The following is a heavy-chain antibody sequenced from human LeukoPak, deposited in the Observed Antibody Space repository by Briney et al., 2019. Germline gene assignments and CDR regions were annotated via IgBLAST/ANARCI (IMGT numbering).Heavy chain of an antibody. D-gene: IGHD6-13*01. CDR3: VKDVSSTYYYFDY. CDR1: GFTFSRYA. V-gene: IGHV3-64D*09. CDR2: ISTNGGVT. Sequence: GGSLRLSCSASGFTFSRYAMHWVRQAPGKGLEYVSAISTNGGVTYYADSVKGRFTISRDNSKNTLDLEMSGLRVEDTAVFYCVKDVSSTYYYFDYWGQGTLVTVSS. J-gene: IGHJ4*02.